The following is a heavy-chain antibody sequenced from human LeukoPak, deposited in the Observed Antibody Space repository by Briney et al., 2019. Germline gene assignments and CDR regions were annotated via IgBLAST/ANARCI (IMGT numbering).Heavy chain of an antibody. Sequence: GGSLRLSCAASGFTFSSYSMNWVRQAPGKGLEWVSFISSSRSYIYYADSVKGRFTISRDNAKNSLYLQMNSLRAEDTAVYHCARFIAAPYYFDYWGRGTLVTVSS. CDR2: ISSSRSYI. CDR1: GFTFSSYS. CDR3: ARFIAAPYYFDY. V-gene: IGHV3-21*01. D-gene: IGHD6-13*01. J-gene: IGHJ4*02.